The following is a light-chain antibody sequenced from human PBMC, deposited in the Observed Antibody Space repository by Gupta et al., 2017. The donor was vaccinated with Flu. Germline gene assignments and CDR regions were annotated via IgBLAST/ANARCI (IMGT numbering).Light chain of an antibody. Sequence: GKSVTISCTGTTSDVGTYPYVARNQQHPSNHPKVMIDDCRTRPAAVPAGFSGSKSGTTASLTLAGREAEDEDDYYGVADGATYLFGGGTKLTVL. CDR3: VADGATYL. CDR1: TSDVGTYPY. J-gene: IGLJ2*01. V-gene: IGLV2-11*03. CDR2: DCR.